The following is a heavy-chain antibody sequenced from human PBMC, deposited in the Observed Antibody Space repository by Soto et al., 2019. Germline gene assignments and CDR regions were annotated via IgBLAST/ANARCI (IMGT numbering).Heavy chain of an antibody. Sequence: QVQLVESGGGVVQPGRSLRLSCAASGFTFSSYAMHWVRQAPGKGLEWVEVISYDGSNKYYADSVKGRFTISRDNSKNTLYLQMNSLRAEDTAVYYCARSIDYWGQGTLVTVSS. CDR3: ARSIDY. CDR1: GFTFSSYA. CDR2: ISYDGSNK. J-gene: IGHJ4*02. V-gene: IGHV3-30-3*01.